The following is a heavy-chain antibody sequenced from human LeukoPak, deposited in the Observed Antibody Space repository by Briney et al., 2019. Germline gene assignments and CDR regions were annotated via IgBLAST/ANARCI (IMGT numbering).Heavy chain of an antibody. Sequence: SETLSLICTVSGGSISSGHYCWGWLRQSPGEGLDWIGSVFYSGNTHYKPSLQSRVIISVDTSKNQLSLKVSSVTAADTAVYYCVRQRGVGSWSFDYWGQGTLVTVSS. V-gene: IGHV4-39*01. CDR1: GGSISSGHYC. J-gene: IGHJ4*02. D-gene: IGHD2-15*01. CDR3: VRQRGVGSWSFDY. CDR2: VFYSGNT.